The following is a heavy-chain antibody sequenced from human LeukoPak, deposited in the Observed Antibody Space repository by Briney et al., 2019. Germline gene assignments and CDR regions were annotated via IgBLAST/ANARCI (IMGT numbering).Heavy chain of an antibody. V-gene: IGHV3-21*01. J-gene: IGHJ4*02. CDR3: ARAPRIQLHYFDY. D-gene: IGHD5-18*01. CDR1: GFTFSRYS. CDR2: ISSSSSHI. Sequence: GGSLRLSCAASGFTFSRYSMNWVRQAPGKGLEWVSSISSSSSHIYYADSVTGRFTVSRDNAKNSLYLQMNSLRAEDTAVYYCARAPRIQLHYFDYWGQGTLVTVSS.